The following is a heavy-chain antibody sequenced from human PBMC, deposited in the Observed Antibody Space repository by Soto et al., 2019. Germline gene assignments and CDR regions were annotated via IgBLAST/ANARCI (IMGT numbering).Heavy chain of an antibody. CDR2: INPHGGST. D-gene: IGHD3-3*01. J-gene: IGHJ5*02. CDR1: GDTFTSYY. CDR3: ARSSGGNFGIIIEGSNWFDP. V-gene: IGHV1-46*01. Sequence: ASRKVSCKAPGDTFTSYYLNWVRQAPGQGLEWMGVINPHGGSTKYAQKFQGRITMTRDTSRSTVYMELSSLRSDDTAIYYCARSSGGNFGIIIEGSNWFDPWGQGTLVTVSS.